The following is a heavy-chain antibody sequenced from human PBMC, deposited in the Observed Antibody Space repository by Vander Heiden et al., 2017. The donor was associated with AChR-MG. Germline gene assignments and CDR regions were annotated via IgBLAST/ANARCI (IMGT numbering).Heavy chain of an antibody. V-gene: IGHV1-69*01. J-gene: IGHJ5*02. D-gene: IGHD3-3*01. CDR3: ARTHDFWGPNWFDP. CDR1: GGTFVRYA. Sequence: QVQLVQSGAEVKKPGSSVKVSCMAAGGTFVRYAISWVRQAPGQGLEWMGGIIPLFGTPDYAQKFQGRVTITADESTSTAYMELSSLTYEDTAIYYCARTHDFWGPNWFDPWGQGTLVTVSS. CDR2: IIPLFGTP.